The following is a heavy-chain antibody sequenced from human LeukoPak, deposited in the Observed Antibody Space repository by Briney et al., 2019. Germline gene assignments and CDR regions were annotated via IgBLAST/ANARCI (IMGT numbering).Heavy chain of an antibody. CDR3: ARDPGYVGMDV. CDR2: IYRGGST. V-gene: IGHV3-53*01. J-gene: IGHJ6*02. CDR1: GFTFSSYE. Sequence: PGGSLRLSCAASGFTFSSYEMNWVRQAPGKGLEWVSVIYRGGSTYYTDSVKGRFTISRDNSKNTLSLQMNNLRDEDTAVYYCARDPGYVGMDVWGQGTAVTVSS. D-gene: IGHD5-18*01.